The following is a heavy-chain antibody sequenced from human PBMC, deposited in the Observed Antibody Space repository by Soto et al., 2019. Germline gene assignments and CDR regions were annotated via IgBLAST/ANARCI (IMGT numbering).Heavy chain of an antibody. Sequence: SETLSLTCTVSGGSISSYYWSWIRQPPGKGLEWIGYIYYSGSTNYNPSLKSRVTISVDTSKNQFSLKPSSVTAADTAVYYCARVLSGWNPWGAFDIWGQGTMVTVSS. V-gene: IGHV4-59*01. D-gene: IGHD6-19*01. CDR2: IYYSGST. J-gene: IGHJ3*02. CDR1: GGSISSYY. CDR3: ARVLSGWNPWGAFDI.